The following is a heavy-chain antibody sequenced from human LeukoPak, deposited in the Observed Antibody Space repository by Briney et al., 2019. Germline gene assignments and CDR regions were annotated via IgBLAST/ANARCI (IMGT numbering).Heavy chain of an antibody. CDR2: IRSKAYGGTT. V-gene: IGHV3-49*03. Sequence: GGSLRLSCTASGFTFGDYAMSWFRQAPGKGLEWVGFIRSKAYGGTTEYAASVKGRFTISRDDSKSIAYLQMNSLKTEDTAVYYCTRDPVAGDIGYWGQGTLVTVSS. D-gene: IGHD6-19*01. CDR1: GFTFGDYA. J-gene: IGHJ4*02. CDR3: TRDPVAGDIGY.